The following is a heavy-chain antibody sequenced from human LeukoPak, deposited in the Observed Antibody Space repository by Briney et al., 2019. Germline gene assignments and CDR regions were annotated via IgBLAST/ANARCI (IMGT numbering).Heavy chain of an antibody. Sequence: PGGSLRLSCAASGFTFSSYAMHWVRQAPGKGLEWVAVISYDGSNKYYADSVKGRFTISRDNSKNTLYLQMNSLRAEDTAVYYCAKDRGVYGSGSSSYYFDYWGQGTLVTVSS. D-gene: IGHD3-10*01. V-gene: IGHV3-30-3*01. CDR2: ISYDGSNK. CDR3: AKDRGVYGSGSSSYYFDY. CDR1: GFTFSSYA. J-gene: IGHJ4*02.